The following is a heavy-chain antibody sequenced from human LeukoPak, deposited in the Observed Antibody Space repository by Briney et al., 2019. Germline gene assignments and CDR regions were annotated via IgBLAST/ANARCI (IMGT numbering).Heavy chain of an antibody. CDR2: ISYDGSNK. CDR3: ATSVGYDSSGSPYFDY. Sequence: GGSLRLSCAASGFTFSSYGMHWVRQAPGKGLEWVAVISYDGSNKYYADSVKGRFTISRDNSKNTLYPQMNSLRAEDTAVYYCATSVGYDSSGSPYFDYWGQGTLVTVSS. D-gene: IGHD3-22*01. V-gene: IGHV3-30*03. CDR1: GFTFSSYG. J-gene: IGHJ4*02.